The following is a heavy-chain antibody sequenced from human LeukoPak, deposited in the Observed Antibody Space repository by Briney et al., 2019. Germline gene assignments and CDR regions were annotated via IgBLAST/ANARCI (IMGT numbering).Heavy chain of an antibody. Sequence: SETLSLTCTVSGGSISSYYWSWIRRPPGKGLEWIGYIYYSGSTNYNPSLKSRVTISVDTSKNQFSLKLSSVTAADTAMYYCARERYGYMDVWGKGTTVNVSS. D-gene: IGHD4-17*01. CDR3: ARERYGYMDV. CDR1: GGSISSYY. J-gene: IGHJ6*03. CDR2: IYYSGST. V-gene: IGHV4-59*01.